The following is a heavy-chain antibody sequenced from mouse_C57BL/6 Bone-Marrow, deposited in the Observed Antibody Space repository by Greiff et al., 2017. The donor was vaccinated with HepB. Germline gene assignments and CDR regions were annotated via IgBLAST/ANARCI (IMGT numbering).Heavy chain of an antibody. D-gene: IGHD2-2*01. J-gene: IGHJ3*01. CDR2: IDPANGNT. V-gene: IGHV14-3*01. CDR1: GFNIKNTY. CDR3: ARGYYGYDQEERFAY. Sequence: EVKLVESVAELVRPGASVKLSCTASGFNIKNTYMHWVKQRPEQGLEWIGRIDPANGNTKYAPKFQGKATITADTSSNTAYLQLSSLTSEDTAIYYCARGYYGYDQEERFAYWGQGTLVTVSA.